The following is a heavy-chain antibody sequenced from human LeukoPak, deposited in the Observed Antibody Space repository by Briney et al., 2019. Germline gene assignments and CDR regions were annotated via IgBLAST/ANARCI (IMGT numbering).Heavy chain of an antibody. V-gene: IGHV4-39*07. Sequence: SETLSLTCTVSGGSISSSGYYWGWVRQPPGKGLEWIGSIYSSGSTYYNPSLKSRVTISRDTSKNQFSLRLTSVTAADTALYYCVRDNGNWDIDYWGRGTLVTVSS. CDR3: VRDNGNWDIDY. J-gene: IGHJ4*02. CDR1: GGSISSSGYY. D-gene: IGHD7-27*01. CDR2: IYSSGST.